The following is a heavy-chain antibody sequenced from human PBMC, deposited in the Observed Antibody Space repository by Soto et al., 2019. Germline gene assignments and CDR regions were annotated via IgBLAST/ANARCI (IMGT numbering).Heavy chain of an antibody. J-gene: IGHJ6*02. CDR3: AKGPYCSSTRCYYYYGMDV. CDR2: ISYDGSNK. D-gene: IGHD2-2*01. V-gene: IGHV3-30*18. Sequence: GGSLRLSCAASGFTFSSYGMHWVRQAPGKGLEWVAVISYDGSNKYYADSVKGRFTISRDNSKNTVYLQMNSLRAEDTAVYYCAKGPYCSSTRCYYYYGMDVWGQGTTVTVSS. CDR1: GFTFSSYG.